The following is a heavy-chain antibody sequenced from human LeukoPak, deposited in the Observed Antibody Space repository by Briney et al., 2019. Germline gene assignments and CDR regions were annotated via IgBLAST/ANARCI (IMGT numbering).Heavy chain of an antibody. Sequence: ASVKVSCKASGGTFSSYAISWVRQAPGQGLEWMGGIIPIFGTANYAQKFQGRVTITADESTSTAYMELSSLRSEDTAVYYCARISSGYYYGDWYFDLWGRGTLVTVSS. J-gene: IGHJ2*01. CDR1: GGTFSSYA. D-gene: IGHD3-22*01. V-gene: IGHV1-69*13. CDR2: IIPIFGTA. CDR3: ARISSGYYYGDWYFDL.